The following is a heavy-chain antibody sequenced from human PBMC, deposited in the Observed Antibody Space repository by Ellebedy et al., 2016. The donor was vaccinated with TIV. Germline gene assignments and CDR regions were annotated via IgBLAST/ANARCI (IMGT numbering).Heavy chain of an antibody. D-gene: IGHD3-22*01. V-gene: IGHV1-8*01. CDR3: ARGGHYYDSSGYLNMAFDI. CDR1: RYTFTSYD. J-gene: IGHJ3*02. Sequence: ASVKVSCKASRYTFTSYDINWVRQATGQGLEWMGWMNPNSGNTGYAQKFQGRVTMTRNTSITTAYMELSSLRSEDTAVYYCARGGHYYDSSGYLNMAFDIWGQGTMVTVSS. CDR2: MNPNSGNT.